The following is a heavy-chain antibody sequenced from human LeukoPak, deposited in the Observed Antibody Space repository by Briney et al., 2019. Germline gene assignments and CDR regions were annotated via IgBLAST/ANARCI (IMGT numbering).Heavy chain of an antibody. CDR2: ISYDGSNK. CDR1: GFTFSSYA. Sequence: GGSLRLSCAASGFTFSSYAMHWVRQAPGKGLEWVAVISYDGSNKYYADSVKGRFTISRDNSKNTLYLQMNSLRAEDTAVYYCARVRAPLGVRGVRFDYWGQGTLVTVSS. J-gene: IGHJ4*02. CDR3: ARVRAPLGVRGVRFDY. D-gene: IGHD3-10*01. V-gene: IGHV3-30-3*01.